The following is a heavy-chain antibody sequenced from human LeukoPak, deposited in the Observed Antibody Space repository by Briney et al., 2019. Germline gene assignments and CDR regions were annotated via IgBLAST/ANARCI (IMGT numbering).Heavy chain of an antibody. CDR2: ISSTRTYI. CDR3: ARDGYNSHFDY. CDR1: GFTVSTYS. Sequence: GGSLRLSCAASGFTVSTYSMNWVRQAAGKGLEWVSSISSTRTYISDADSVKGRLSISRDNAKNSLYLQINSLRAEDTAVYYCARDGYNSHFDYWGQGTLVTVSS. V-gene: IGHV3-21*01. D-gene: IGHD5-24*01. J-gene: IGHJ4*02.